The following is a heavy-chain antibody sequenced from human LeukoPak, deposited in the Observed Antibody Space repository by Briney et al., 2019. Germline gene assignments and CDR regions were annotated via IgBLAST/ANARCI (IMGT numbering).Heavy chain of an antibody. CDR1: GYSFTTYW. CDR2: IYPDDSDT. J-gene: IGHJ4*02. CDR3: ARRDYISAYGQDILDY. D-gene: IGHD3-22*01. Sequence: GESLKISCKGSGYSFTTYWIGWVRQMPGKGLEWIGIIYPDDSDTRYSPSFQGQVAISADKSISTAYLQWSSLKASDTAMYYCARRDYISAYGQDILDYWGQGTLVTVSS. V-gene: IGHV5-51*01.